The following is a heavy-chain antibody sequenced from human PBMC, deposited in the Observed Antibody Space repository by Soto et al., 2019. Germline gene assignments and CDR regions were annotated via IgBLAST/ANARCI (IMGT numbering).Heavy chain of an antibody. Sequence: SETLSLTCTVSGGSISSSSYYWGWIRQPPGKGLEWIGSIYYSGSTYYNPSLKSRVTISVDTSKNQFSLKLSSVTAADTAVYYCARRNYDYVWGSFNWFDPWGQGTLVTVSS. V-gene: IGHV4-39*01. CDR1: GGSISSSSYY. D-gene: IGHD3-16*01. J-gene: IGHJ5*02. CDR2: IYYSGST. CDR3: ARRNYDYVWGSFNWFDP.